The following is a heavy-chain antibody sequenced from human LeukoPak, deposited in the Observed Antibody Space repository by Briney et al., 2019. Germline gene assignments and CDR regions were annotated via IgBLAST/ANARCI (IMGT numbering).Heavy chain of an antibody. CDR1: GDSISNRNYY. CDR3: ARHSSLLPFDW. CDR2: IYYSGVT. J-gene: IGHJ4*02. Sequence: SETLSLTCTVSGDSISNRNYYWGWIRQAPGKGLEWIGSIYYSGVTYYNPSLESRLTISVDTSKNQFALSLSSVTAADTAVYYCARHSSLLPFDWWGQGTLVTVSS. V-gene: IGHV4-39*01. D-gene: IGHD3-10*01.